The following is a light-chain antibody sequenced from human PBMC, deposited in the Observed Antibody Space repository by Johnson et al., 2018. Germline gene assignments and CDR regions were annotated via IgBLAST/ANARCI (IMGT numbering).Light chain of an antibody. CDR2: ENN. V-gene: IGLV1-51*02. CDR1: SSNIGNNY. J-gene: IGLJ1*01. CDR3: GTWDSSLSAGNV. Sequence: QSVLTQPPSVSAAPGQKVTISCSGSSSNIGNNYVSWYQQLPGTAPKLLIYENNKRPSGIPDRFSGSKSGTSATPGITGIQTGDEAEYYCGTWDSSLSAGNVFVTGTKVTV.